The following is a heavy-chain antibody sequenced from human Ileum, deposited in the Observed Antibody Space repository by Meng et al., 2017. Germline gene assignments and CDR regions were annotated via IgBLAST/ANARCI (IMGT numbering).Heavy chain of an antibody. V-gene: IGHV1-3*01. CDR3: ARDMPYSSGSFDF. CDR2: ITAGNGNT. D-gene: IGHD3-10*01. CDR1: GFYFISYA. Sequence: VQLGQSGAEVKNPGASVKVCCRASGFYFISYAIYWVRQAPGQSLEWMGWITAGNGNTKYSQKFQGRVTITRDTSASTAYMELSSLRFEDTAVYYCARDMPYSSGSFDFWGQGTLVTVSS. J-gene: IGHJ4*02.